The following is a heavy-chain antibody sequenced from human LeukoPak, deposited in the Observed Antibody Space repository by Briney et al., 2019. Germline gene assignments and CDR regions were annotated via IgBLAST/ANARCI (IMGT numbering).Heavy chain of an antibody. CDR3: ARARSGSSPPTYYYYMDV. Sequence: SETLSLTCTVAGGSISSYYWSWIRQPPGKGLEWLGYIYYSGSTNYNPSLKSRVTISVDTSKHQFSLKLSSVTAADTAVYYCARARSGSSPPTYYYYMDVWGKGTTVTVSS. CDR1: GGSISSYY. J-gene: IGHJ6*03. CDR2: IYYSGST. V-gene: IGHV4-59*01. D-gene: IGHD3-10*01.